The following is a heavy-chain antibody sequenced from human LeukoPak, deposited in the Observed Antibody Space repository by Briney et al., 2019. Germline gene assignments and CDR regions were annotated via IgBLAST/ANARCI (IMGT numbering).Heavy chain of an antibody. CDR3: ARESIAVAGTSPYNWFDP. Sequence: SETLSLTCTVSGGSISSYYWSWIRQPPGKGLEWMGYIYYSGSTNYNPSLKSRVTISVDTSKNQFSLKLSSVTAADTAVYYCARESIAVAGTSPYNWFDPWGQGTLVTVSS. CDR2: IYYSGST. J-gene: IGHJ5*02. D-gene: IGHD6-19*01. CDR1: GGSISSYY. V-gene: IGHV4-59*01.